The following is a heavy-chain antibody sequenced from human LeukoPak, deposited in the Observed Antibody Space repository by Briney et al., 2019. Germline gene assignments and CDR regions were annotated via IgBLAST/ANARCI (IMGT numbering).Heavy chain of an antibody. CDR2: VFYGLST. V-gene: IGHV4-59*08. J-gene: IGHJ6*03. CDR1: GASVSSHY. CDR3: ARLHCSSTSCYDYYYYYMDV. D-gene: IGHD2-2*01. Sequence: SETLSLTCTVSGASVSSHYWSWLRQPPGEGLEWIGFVFYGLSTFYNPSLRSRVTISVDTSKKQASLKLSSVTAADTGVYYCARLHCSSTSCYDYYYYYMDVWGKGTTVIVSS.